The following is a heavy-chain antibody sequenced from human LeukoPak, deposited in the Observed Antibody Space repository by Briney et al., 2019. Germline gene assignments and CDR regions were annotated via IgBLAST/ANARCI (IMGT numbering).Heavy chain of an antibody. CDR1: GFTFDDYD. CDR3: ARRSVTIYYMDV. Sequence: GGSLRLSCAASGFTFDDYDLNWVRQAPGKGLEWVSGISWNGRNTAYAESLKGRFTIFRDNAKNSLYLQMNSLRAEDTAVYYCARRSVTIYYMDVWGKGTTVTISS. D-gene: IGHD4-11*01. CDR2: ISWNGRNT. J-gene: IGHJ6*03. V-gene: IGHV3-20*04.